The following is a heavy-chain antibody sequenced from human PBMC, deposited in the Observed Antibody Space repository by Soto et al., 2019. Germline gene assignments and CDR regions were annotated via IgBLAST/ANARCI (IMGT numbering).Heavy chain of an antibody. J-gene: IGHJ4*02. CDR2: ISWNSGSI. CDR1: GFTFDDYA. Sequence: GGSLRLSCAASGFTFDDYAMHWVRQAPGKGLEWVSGISWNSGSIGYADSVKGRFTISRDNAKNSLYLQMNSLRAEDTALYYCAKDMGVGSGWFLFDYWGQGTLVTVSS. D-gene: IGHD6-19*01. CDR3: AKDMGVGSGWFLFDY. V-gene: IGHV3-9*01.